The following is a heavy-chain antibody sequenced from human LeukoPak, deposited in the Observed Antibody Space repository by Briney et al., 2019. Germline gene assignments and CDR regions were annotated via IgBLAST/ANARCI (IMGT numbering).Heavy chain of an antibody. CDR2: IIPIFGTA. Sequence: SVKVSCKASGGTFSSYAISWVRQAPGQGLEWMGGIIPIFGTANYAQKFQGRVTITADESTSTAYMELSSLRSEDTAVYYCARDPTDAGYFDYWGQGTLVTVSS. V-gene: IGHV1-69*13. J-gene: IGHJ4*02. CDR1: GGTFSSYA. CDR3: ARDPTDAGYFDY. D-gene: IGHD6-13*01.